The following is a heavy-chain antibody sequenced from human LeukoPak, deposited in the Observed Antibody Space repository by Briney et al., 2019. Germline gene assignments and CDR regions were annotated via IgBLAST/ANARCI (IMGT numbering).Heavy chain of an antibody. V-gene: IGHV3-23*01. Sequence: GGSLRLSCAASGFTFRSYAMSWVRQAPGKGLEWVSAFSGSGGSTYYADSVKGRFTISRGNSKNTLYLQMNSLRAEDTAVYYCAKSGYNRFDYWGQGTLVTVSS. D-gene: IGHD5-24*01. CDR2: FSGSGGST. J-gene: IGHJ4*02. CDR3: AKSGYNRFDY. CDR1: GFTFRSYA.